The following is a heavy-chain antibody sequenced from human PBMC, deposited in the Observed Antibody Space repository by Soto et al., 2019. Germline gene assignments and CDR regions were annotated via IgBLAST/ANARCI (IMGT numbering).Heavy chain of an antibody. D-gene: IGHD6-13*01. CDR3: AREGIAGGSRLSGGWFLDH. Sequence: GGSLRLSCAASGFTVSSNYMSWVRQARGKGLEWVSVIYSGGDTYYADSVKGRFTISRDTSKNTLDLQMNSLRAEDTAVYYCAREGIAGGSRLSGGWFLDHWGQGTLVTVSS. CDR1: GFTVSSNY. V-gene: IGHV3-66*01. J-gene: IGHJ4*02. CDR2: IYSGGDT.